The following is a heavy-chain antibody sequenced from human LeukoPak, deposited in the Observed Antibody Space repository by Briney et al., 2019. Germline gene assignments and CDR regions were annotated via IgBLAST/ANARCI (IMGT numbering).Heavy chain of an antibody. CDR1: GFTFSIYG. D-gene: IGHD1-1*01. J-gene: IGHJ5*02. V-gene: IGHV3-74*01. CDR2: LSDDGSTA. Sequence: GGSLRLSCAASGFTFSIYGMHWVRQGPGKGLEWVSRLSDDGSTADYADSVKGRFTMSRDNAKDKVFLAMRGLTVEDTAIYFCVRDRTSYTALSYKERENFDPWGRGTLVTVSS. CDR3: VRDRTSYTALSYKERENFDP.